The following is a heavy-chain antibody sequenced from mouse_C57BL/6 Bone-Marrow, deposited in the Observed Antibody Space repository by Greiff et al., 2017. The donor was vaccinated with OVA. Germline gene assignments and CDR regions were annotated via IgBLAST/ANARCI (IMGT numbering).Heavy chain of an antibody. V-gene: IGHV1-50*01. CDR3: ARGAYDVGTHFDY. CDR2: IDPSDSDT. CDR1: GYTFTSYW. D-gene: IGHD2-12*01. Sequence: QVQLQQPGAELVKPGASVKLSCKASGYTFTSYWMQWVKQRPGQGLEWIGEIDPSDSDTNYNQKFKGKATLTVDTSSSTAYMQLSSLTSEDSAVYYCARGAYDVGTHFDYWGQGTTLTVSS. J-gene: IGHJ2*01.